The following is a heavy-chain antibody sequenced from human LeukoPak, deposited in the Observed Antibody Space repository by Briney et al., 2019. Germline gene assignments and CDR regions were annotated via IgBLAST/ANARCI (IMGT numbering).Heavy chain of an antibody. Sequence: SETLSLTCGVYGESFSGDYRSWIRQPPGKGLEWIGEINHSGSTNYNPSLKSRVTISVDTSKNQFSLKLSSVTAADTAVYYCARGPRYFDRYYYYGMDVWGKGTTVTVSS. CDR1: GESFSGDY. CDR2: INHSGST. D-gene: IGHD3-9*01. J-gene: IGHJ6*04. CDR3: ARGPRYFDRYYYYGMDV. V-gene: IGHV4-34*01.